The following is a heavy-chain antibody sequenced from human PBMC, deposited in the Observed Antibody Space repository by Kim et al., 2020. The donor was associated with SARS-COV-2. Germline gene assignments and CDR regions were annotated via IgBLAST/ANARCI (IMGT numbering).Heavy chain of an antibody. V-gene: IGHV3-74*03. CDR1: GLTLGNYW. J-gene: IGHJ4*02. CDR2: INSDGSET. CDR3: TGVVDFDY. Sequence: GGSLRLSCAASGLTLGNYWMHWVRQAPGKGLLGVSHINSDGSETSYADSVKGRFTISRDNAKNTVYLQMNSLRADDTGVYFCTGVVDFDYWGQGTLVTVSS.